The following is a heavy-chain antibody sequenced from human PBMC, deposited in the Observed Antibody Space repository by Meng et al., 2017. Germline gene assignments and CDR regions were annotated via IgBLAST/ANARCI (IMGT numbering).Heavy chain of an antibody. CDR3: ASGRITMIVVVNPANYYYGKDV. CDR2: IIPIFGTA. CDR1: GGTFSSYA. D-gene: IGHD3-22*01. J-gene: IGHJ6*02. Sequence: SVKVSCKASGGTFSSYAISWVRQAPGQGLEWMGGIIPIFGTANYAQKFQGRVTITTDESTSTAYMELSSLRSEDTAVYYCASGRITMIVVVNPANYYYGKDVWGQGTTVTVSS. V-gene: IGHV1-69*05.